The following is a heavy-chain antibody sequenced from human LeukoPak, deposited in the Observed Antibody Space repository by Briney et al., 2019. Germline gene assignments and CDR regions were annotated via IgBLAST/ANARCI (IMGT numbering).Heavy chain of an antibody. Sequence: SGGSLRLSCAASGFTFSNFGMSWVRQAPGKGLEWVSAISGSGGSTYYADSVKGRFTISRDNSKNTLYLQMNSLRAEDTAVYYCAKASNYYGSGSYYGGWGQGTLVTVSS. CDR3: AKASNYYGSGSYYGG. V-gene: IGHV3-23*01. J-gene: IGHJ4*02. D-gene: IGHD3-10*01. CDR2: ISGSGGST. CDR1: GFTFSNFG.